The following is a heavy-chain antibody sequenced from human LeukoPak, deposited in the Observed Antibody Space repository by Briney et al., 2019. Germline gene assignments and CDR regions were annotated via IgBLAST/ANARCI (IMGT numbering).Heavy chain of an antibody. V-gene: IGHV4-38-2*01. CDR3: ARRDPGDTARGNWFDP. Sequence: SETLSLTCAVSGYSISDGYYWGWIRQPPGKGLEGFGSIYHNGSTYYNPSLKSRVTISVDTSKNHFALNLNSLTAADTAVYYCARRDPGDTARGNWFDPWGQGPLVTVSS. J-gene: IGHJ5*02. D-gene: IGHD5-18*01. CDR1: GYSISDGYY. CDR2: IYHNGST.